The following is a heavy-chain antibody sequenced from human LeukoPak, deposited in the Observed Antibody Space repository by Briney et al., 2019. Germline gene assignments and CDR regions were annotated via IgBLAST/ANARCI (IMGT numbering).Heavy chain of an antibody. Sequence: ASVKVSCKASGYTFTSYGISWVRQAPGQGLEWMGWISAYNGNTNYAQKLQGRVTMTTDTSTSTAYMELRSLRSDDTAVYYCARAPIVGATVWYFDLWGRGTLVTVSS. CDR2: ISAYNGNT. V-gene: IGHV1-18*01. CDR1: GYTFTSYG. D-gene: IGHD1-26*01. J-gene: IGHJ2*01. CDR3: ARAPIVGATVWYFDL.